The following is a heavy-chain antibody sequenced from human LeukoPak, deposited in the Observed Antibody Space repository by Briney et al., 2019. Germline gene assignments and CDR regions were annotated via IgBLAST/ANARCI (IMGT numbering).Heavy chain of an antibody. CDR3: ANARLGPYIAAAGTVDV. Sequence: GGSLRLSCAASGFTFSSYAMSWVRQAPGKGLEGVSAISWRGGSTYYADCVKGRFTIARDNSKNTLYLQMNSLTAEDPAVYYCANARLGPYIAAAGTVDVWGQGTTVTVSS. D-gene: IGHD6-13*01. CDR1: GFTFSSYA. J-gene: IGHJ6*02. V-gene: IGHV3-23*01. CDR2: ISWRGGST.